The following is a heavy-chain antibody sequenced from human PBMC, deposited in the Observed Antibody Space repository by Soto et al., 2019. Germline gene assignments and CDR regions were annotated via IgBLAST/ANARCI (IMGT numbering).Heavy chain of an antibody. CDR2: IWYDGSNI. CDR1: GFTFNTYG. Sequence: QVQLEESGGGVVQPGRSLRLSCAASGFTFNTYGMHWVRQAPGKGLEWASLIWYDGSNIHYADSVKGRFTISRDNSKNTLYLQMNRLRGEDTAVYYCARDGGYGMDVWGQGTTVTVSS. J-gene: IGHJ6*02. CDR3: ARDGGYGMDV. V-gene: IGHV3-33*01. D-gene: IGHD2-15*01.